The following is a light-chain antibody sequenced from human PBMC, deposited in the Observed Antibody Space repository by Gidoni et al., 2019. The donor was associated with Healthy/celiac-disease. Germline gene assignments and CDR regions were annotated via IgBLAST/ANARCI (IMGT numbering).Light chain of an antibody. CDR1: QSVSSY. CDR3: QQRSNWPRLT. Sequence: EIVLTQSPATLSFSPGERATLSCRASQSVSSYLAWYQQKPGQAPRLLIYDASNRATGIPARFSGSGSGTDFTLTISSLEPEDVAVYYCQQRSNWPRLTFGGGTKVEIK. J-gene: IGKJ4*01. V-gene: IGKV3-11*01. CDR2: DAS.